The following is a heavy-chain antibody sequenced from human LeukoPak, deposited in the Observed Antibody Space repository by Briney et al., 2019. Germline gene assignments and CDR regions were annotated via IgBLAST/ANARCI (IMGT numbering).Heavy chain of an antibody. CDR2: ISSSGSTI. J-gene: IGHJ4*02. CDR3: ARVGSMQWLSYYFDY. CDR1: GFTFSDYY. V-gene: IGHV3-11*01. D-gene: IGHD6-19*01. Sequence: GGSLRLSCAASGFTFSDYYMSWIRQAPGKGLEWVSYISSSGSTIYYADSVKGRFTISRDNAKNSLYLQMNSLRAEDTAVYYCARVGSMQWLSYYFDYWGQGTLVTVSS.